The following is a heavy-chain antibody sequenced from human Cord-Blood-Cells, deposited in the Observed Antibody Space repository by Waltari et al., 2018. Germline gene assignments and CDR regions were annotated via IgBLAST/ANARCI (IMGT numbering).Heavy chain of an antibody. V-gene: IGHV1-69*01. CDR3: ARSMAATKNYYYGMDV. Sequence: QVQLVQSGAEVKKPGSSVKVSCKASGGTFSSYAISWVRQAPGQGLEWMGVIIPIFGTANYAQKFQGRVTMTADESTSTAYMELSSLRSEDTAVYYCARSMAATKNYYYGMDVWGQGTTVTVSS. D-gene: IGHD1-26*01. J-gene: IGHJ6*02. CDR1: GGTFSSYA. CDR2: IIPIFGTA.